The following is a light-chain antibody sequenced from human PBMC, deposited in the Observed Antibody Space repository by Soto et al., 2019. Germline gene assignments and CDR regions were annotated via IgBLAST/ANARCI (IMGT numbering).Light chain of an antibody. CDR2: LGS. CDR1: QSLLHSNGYNY. J-gene: IGKJ2*01. V-gene: IGKV2-28*01. CDR3: MQALQTPYT. Sequence: DIVMTQSPLSLPVTPGEPASISCRSSQSLLHSNGYNYLDWYLQKPGQSPQLLIYLGSNRASGVPDRFSGSGSGXXXXXXXXXXXXXXVGVYYCMQALQTPYTFGQGTKLEIK.